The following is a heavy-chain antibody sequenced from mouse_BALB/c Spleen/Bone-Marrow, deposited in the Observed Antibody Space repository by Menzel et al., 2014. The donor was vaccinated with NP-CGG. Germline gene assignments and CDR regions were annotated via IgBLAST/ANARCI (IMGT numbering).Heavy chain of an antibody. V-gene: IGHV3-6*02. Sequence: EVQVVESGPGLVKPSQSLSLTCSVTGYSITSGYYWNWIRQFPGNKLGWMGYISYDGSNNYNPSLKNRISITRDTSKNQFFLKLNSVTTEDTATYYCARWLLHYYAMDYWGQGTSVTVSS. CDR2: ISYDGSN. CDR3: ARWLLHYYAMDY. D-gene: IGHD2-3*01. J-gene: IGHJ4*01. CDR1: GYSITSGYY.